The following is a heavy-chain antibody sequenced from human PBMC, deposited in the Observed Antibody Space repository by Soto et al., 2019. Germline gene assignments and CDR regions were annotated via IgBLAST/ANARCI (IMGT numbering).Heavy chain of an antibody. D-gene: IGHD2-2*01. V-gene: IGHV3-33*01. Sequence: VQLLESGGGVVQPGRSLRLSCAASGFTFSSYGMHWVRQAPGKGLEWVAVIWYDGSNKYYADSVKGRFTISRDNSKNTLYLQMNSLRAEDTAVYYCAREFVVPPGGSAFDIWGQGTMVTVSS. J-gene: IGHJ3*02. CDR1: GFTFSSYG. CDR2: IWYDGSNK. CDR3: AREFVVPPGGSAFDI.